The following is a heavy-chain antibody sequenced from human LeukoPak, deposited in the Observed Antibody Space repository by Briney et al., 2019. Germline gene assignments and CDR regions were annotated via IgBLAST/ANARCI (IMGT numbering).Heavy chain of an antibody. Sequence: PGGSLRLSCAASGFTFRNYAMSWVRQAPGQGLEWVSVISHNDDITRYADSVKGRFTISRDNSKSSLYLQMNSLRADETAVYYCAKGTNGAFDYWGQGSLVTVSS. CDR3: AKGTNGAFDY. CDR1: GFTFRNYA. V-gene: IGHV3-23*01. D-gene: IGHD2-8*01. CDR2: ISHNDDIT. J-gene: IGHJ4*02.